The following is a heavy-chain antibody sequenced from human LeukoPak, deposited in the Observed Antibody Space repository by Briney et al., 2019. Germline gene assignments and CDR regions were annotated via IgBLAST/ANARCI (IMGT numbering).Heavy chain of an antibody. CDR1: GFSLNNYW. CDR3: ARGGSHSSGSFVY. Sequence: PGGSLRLSCAASGFSLNNYWVHWVRQAPGKGLVWVSHINGDGSSTTYADSVKGRFTISRDNAKNMLYLQMNSLRAEDTAVYYCARGGSHSSGSFVYWGQGTLVTVSS. J-gene: IGHJ4*02. CDR2: INGDGSST. V-gene: IGHV3-74*01. D-gene: IGHD6-6*01.